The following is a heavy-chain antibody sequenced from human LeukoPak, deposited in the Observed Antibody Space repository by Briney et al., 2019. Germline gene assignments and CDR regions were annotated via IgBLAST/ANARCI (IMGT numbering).Heavy chain of an antibody. Sequence: GGSLRLSCVASGFTFSNYAMSWVRQAPGKGLEWVAIINQDGSEKYYVDSVKGRFTISRDNAKNSLYLQMNSLRAEDTAVYFCARGGGLDVWGQGATVTVSS. J-gene: IGHJ6*02. CDR2: INQDGSEK. CDR1: GFTFSNYA. V-gene: IGHV3-7*04. CDR3: ARGGGLDV.